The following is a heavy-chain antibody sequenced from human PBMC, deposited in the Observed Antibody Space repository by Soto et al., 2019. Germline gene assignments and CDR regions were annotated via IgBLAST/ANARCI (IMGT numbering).Heavy chain of an antibody. Sequence: QVQLVESGGGVVQPGRSLRLSCAASGFIFSSYSMHWVRQAPGKGLEWVAIISNDGSNKDYVDSVKGRITISRDNSNNTLSLQMNSLRAEDTAVYYCARDQFLDAFDIWGQGTMVTVSS. V-gene: IGHV3-30-3*01. CDR1: GFIFSSYS. D-gene: IGHD2-21*01. CDR3: ARDQFLDAFDI. J-gene: IGHJ3*02. CDR2: ISNDGSNK.